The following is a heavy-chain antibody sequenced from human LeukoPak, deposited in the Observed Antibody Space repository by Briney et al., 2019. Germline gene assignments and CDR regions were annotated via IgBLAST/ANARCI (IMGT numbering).Heavy chain of an antibody. D-gene: IGHD2-2*01. V-gene: IGHV3-74*01. CDR1: GFTFSSYW. Sequence: GGSLRLSCAASGFTFSSYWMFWVRQTPGKGLVWVSRINSDGSSTSYADSVKGRFTIFRDNAKNTLYLQMNSLRAEDTAVYYCARLQGAIPIVPTAAFDYWGQGTLVTVSS. CDR2: INSDGSST. J-gene: IGHJ4*02. CDR3: ARLQGAIPIVPTAAFDY.